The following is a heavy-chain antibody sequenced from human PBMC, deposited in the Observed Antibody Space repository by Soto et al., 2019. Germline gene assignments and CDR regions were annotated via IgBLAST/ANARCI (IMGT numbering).Heavy chain of an antibody. CDR3: ARDSPNEIMVRGLFDY. J-gene: IGHJ4*02. CDR2: IYHSGST. V-gene: IGHV4-4*02. Sequence: SETLCLTCAVSGGSIGSSNWWSWVRQSPGKGLEWIGEIYHSGSTNYNPSLKSRVTISVDKSKNQFSLKLSSVTAAGTAVYYCARDSPNEIMVRGLFDYWGQGTLVTAPQ. D-gene: IGHD3-10*01. CDR1: GGSIGSSNW.